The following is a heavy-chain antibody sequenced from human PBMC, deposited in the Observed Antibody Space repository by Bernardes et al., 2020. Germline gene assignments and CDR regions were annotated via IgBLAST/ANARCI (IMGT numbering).Heavy chain of an antibody. CDR3: ARVRSSSPTVAGTRAAKRHYYFDY. Sequence: GGSLRLSCAASGFTFSSYWMSWVRQAPGKGLEWVANIKQDGSEKYYVDSVKGRFTISRDNAKNSLYLQMNSLRAEDTAVYYCARVRSSSPTVAGTRAAKRHYYFDYWGQGTLVTVSS. CDR1: GFTFSSYW. V-gene: IGHV3-7*01. J-gene: IGHJ4*02. CDR2: IKQDGSEK. D-gene: IGHD6-19*01.